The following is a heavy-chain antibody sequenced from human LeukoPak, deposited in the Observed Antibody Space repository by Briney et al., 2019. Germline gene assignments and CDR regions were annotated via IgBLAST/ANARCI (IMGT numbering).Heavy chain of an antibody. J-gene: IGHJ4*02. D-gene: IGHD2-8*01. V-gene: IGHV3-7*01. CDR1: GFTFSSSW. CDR2: IREDGSQK. Sequence: GGSLRLSCAASGFTFSSSWMTWVRQAPGKGLEWVASIREDGSQKSAVDSVRGRFTISRDNAKNSVYLQMDSLRAEDTAVYYCARGPTNGQAFDYWGQGTLVSVSS. CDR3: ARGPTNGQAFDY.